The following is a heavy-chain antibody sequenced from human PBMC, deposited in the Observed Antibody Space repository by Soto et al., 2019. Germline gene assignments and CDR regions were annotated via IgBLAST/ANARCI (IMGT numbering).Heavy chain of an antibody. J-gene: IGHJ6*02. CDR1: GGSISSSSYY. CDR3: ARGKLGYYYYYGMDV. D-gene: IGHD7-27*01. CDR2: IYYSGST. V-gene: IGHV4-39*07. Sequence: SETLSLTCTVSGGSISSSSYYWGWIRQPPGKGLKWIGSIYYSGSTNYNPSLKSRVTISVDTSKNQFSLKLSSVTAADTAVYYCARGKLGYYYYYGMDVWGQGTTVTVSS.